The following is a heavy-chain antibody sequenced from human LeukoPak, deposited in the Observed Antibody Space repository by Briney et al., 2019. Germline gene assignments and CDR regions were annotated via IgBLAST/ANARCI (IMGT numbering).Heavy chain of an antibody. J-gene: IGHJ4*02. CDR3: IRGKGGSGNYYPFDY. D-gene: IGHD3-10*01. V-gene: IGHV3-72*01. CDR2: VRNKANSYTT. Sequence: GGSLRLSCAASGFTFSDHYIDWVRQAPGKGLEWVARVRNKANSYTTDYAASVKGRFTISRDDSKNSLYLQMNRLKTEDTAVYFRIRGKGGSGNYYPFDYWGQGTLVTVSS. CDR1: GFTFSDHY.